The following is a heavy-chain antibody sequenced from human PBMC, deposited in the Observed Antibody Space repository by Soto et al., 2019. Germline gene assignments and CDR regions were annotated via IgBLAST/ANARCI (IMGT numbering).Heavy chain of an antibody. V-gene: IGHV3-23*01. CDR2: ISGSGGST. CDR1: GFTFSSYA. J-gene: IGHJ4*02. CDR3: AKGGVRSSWLRGLNYFDY. Sequence: EVQLLESGGGLVQPGGSLRLSCAASGFTFSSYAMSWVRQAPGKGLEWVSAISGSGGSTYYADSVKGRFTISRDNSKNTLYLQMNSLRAEDTAVYYCAKGGVRSSWLRGLNYFDYWGQGTLVTVSS. D-gene: IGHD6-13*01.